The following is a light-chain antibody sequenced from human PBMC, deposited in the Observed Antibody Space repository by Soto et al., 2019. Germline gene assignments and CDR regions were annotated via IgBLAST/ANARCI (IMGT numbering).Light chain of an antibody. CDR2: EVS. V-gene: IGLV2-14*01. J-gene: IGLJ3*02. Sequence: QSALTQPASASGSPGQSITISCTGTSSDVGGYIYVSWYQQHPGKAPKLMIYEVSNRPSGVSNRFSGSKSGNTASLTISGLQAEDEADYYCTSYTTSSTHWVFGGGTKLTVL. CDR1: SSDVGGYIY. CDR3: TSYTTSSTHWV.